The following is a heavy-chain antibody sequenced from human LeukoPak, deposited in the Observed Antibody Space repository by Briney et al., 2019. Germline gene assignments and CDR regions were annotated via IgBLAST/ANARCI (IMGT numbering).Heavy chain of an antibody. V-gene: IGHV3-23*01. CDR3: AKFKPSFYYFDY. J-gene: IGHJ4*02. CDR2: ISGSGGST. D-gene: IGHD2-2*01. Sequence: AGGTLRLSCAASGFTFSSYAMSWVRQAPGKGLEWVSAISGSGGSTYYADSVKGRFTISRDNSKNTLYLQMNSLRAEDTAVYYCAKFKPSFYYFDYWGQGTLVTVSS. CDR1: GFTFSSYA.